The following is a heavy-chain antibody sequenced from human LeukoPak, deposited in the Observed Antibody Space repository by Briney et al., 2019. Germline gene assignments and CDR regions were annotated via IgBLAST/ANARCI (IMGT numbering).Heavy chain of an antibody. Sequence: PGGSLRLSCAASGVTFSSYSMDWVRQAPGKGLEWGSSISSSSSYIYYAESVKGRFTISRDNAKNSLYLQMNSLRAEDTAVYYCARDYGSGSSVAFDIWGQGTMVTVSS. D-gene: IGHD6-19*01. J-gene: IGHJ3*02. CDR1: GVTFSSYS. CDR3: ARDYGSGSSVAFDI. V-gene: IGHV3-21*01. CDR2: ISSSSSYI.